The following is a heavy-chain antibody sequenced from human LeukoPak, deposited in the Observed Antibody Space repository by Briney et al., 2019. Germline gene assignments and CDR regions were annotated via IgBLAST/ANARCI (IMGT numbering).Heavy chain of an antibody. V-gene: IGHV3-48*04. J-gene: IGHJ4*02. CDR2: IDTGGSNM. Sequence: GGSLRLSCAASGFTFSAYSMNWVRQAPGKGLEWVSYIDTGGSNMYYADSVKGRFTISGDNAKNSLYLQMNSLRAEDTAMYYCAGYCSTTSCRNIDYWGQGTLVTVSS. CDR3: AGYCSTTSCRNIDY. D-gene: IGHD2-2*01. CDR1: GFTFSAYS.